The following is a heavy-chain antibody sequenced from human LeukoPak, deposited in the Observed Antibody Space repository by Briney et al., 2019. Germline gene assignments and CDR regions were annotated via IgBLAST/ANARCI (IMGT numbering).Heavy chain of an antibody. Sequence: PSQTLSLTCTVSGGSISSGSYYWSWIRQPPGKGLEWIGEINHSGSTNYNPSLKSRVTISVDTSKNQFSLKLSSVTAADTAVYYCARGGRTYFDYWGQGTLVTVSS. CDR2: INHSGST. CDR1: GGSISSGSYY. J-gene: IGHJ4*02. D-gene: IGHD1-26*01. V-gene: IGHV4-61*01. CDR3: ARGGRTYFDY.